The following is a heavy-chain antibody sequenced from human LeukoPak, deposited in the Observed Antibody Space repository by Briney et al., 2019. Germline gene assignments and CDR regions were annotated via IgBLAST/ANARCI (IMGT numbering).Heavy chain of an antibody. J-gene: IGHJ4*02. CDR1: GGSISSGDYY. CDR3: ARALGGAAAWDAF. Sequence: ETLSLTCSVSGGSISSGDYYWNWVRQAPGKGLEWVSSISSGSGYIYYADSVKGRFTISRDNDNNSLYLQMNSLRAEDTAVYYCARALGGAAAWDAFWGQGTLVTVSS. V-gene: IGHV3-21*01. D-gene: IGHD6-13*01. CDR2: ISSGSGYI.